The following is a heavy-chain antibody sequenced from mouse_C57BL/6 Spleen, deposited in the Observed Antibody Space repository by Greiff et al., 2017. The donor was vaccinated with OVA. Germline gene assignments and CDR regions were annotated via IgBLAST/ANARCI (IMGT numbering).Heavy chain of an antibody. V-gene: IGHV1-82*01. D-gene: IGHD4-1*01. J-gene: IGHJ3*01. CDR2: IYPGDGDT. CDR3: ARGGTGTSGFAY. CDR1: GYAFSSSW. Sequence: QVQLQQSGPELVKPGASVKISCKASGYAFSSSWMNWVKQRPGTGLEWIGRIYPGDGDTNYNGKFKGKATLTADNSSSTAYMQLSSLTSEDSAVYFCARGGTGTSGFAYWGQGTLVTVSA.